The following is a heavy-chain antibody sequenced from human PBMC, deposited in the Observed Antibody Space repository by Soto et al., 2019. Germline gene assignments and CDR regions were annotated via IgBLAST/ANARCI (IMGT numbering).Heavy chain of an antibody. CDR1: GYTFTNYW. Sequence: PGESLKISCNGSGYTFTNYWICWVRQMPGKGPEWMGIIYPGDSDTKYNPSFQGQVTISADKSITTTYLQWSSLKASDTAIYYCAASIFYYGMDVWGQGTTVTVSS. CDR3: AASIFYYGMDV. CDR2: IYPGDSDT. J-gene: IGHJ6*02. V-gene: IGHV5-51*01.